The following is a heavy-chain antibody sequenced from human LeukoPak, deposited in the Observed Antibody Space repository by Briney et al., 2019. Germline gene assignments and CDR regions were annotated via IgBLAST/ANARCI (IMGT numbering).Heavy chain of an antibody. J-gene: IGHJ3*02. CDR1: GFTFSSYA. V-gene: IGHV3-23*01. CDR2: ISGSGGST. Sequence: PGGSLRLSCAASGFTFSSYAMSWVRQAPGKGLEWGSAISGSGGSTYYADSVKVRFTISRDNSKNTLYLQMNSLRAEDTAVYYCAKDLSWGYIVVVPAAISGAFDIWGQGTMVTVSS. CDR3: AKDLSWGYIVVVPAAISGAFDI. D-gene: IGHD2-2*01.